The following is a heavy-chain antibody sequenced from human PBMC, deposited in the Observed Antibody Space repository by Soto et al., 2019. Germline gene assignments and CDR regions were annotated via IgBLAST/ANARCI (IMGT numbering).Heavy chain of an antibody. CDR2: VNHSGEA. D-gene: IGHD5-12*01. J-gene: IGHJ4*02. Sequence: SETLSLTCGVYGGSFRNYYWIWVRQPPGKGLEWIGEVNHSGEATYNPSLQSRITISLDTSNSQFSLKLTSVTAADTAVYYCAREEEATTYFDYWGQGTLVTVSS. CDR3: AREEEATTYFDY. V-gene: IGHV4-34*01. CDR1: GGSFRNYY.